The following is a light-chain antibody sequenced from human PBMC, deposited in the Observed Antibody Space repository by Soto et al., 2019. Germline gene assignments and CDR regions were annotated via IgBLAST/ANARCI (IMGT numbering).Light chain of an antibody. CDR3: AGWDGSLKGFV. CDR1: ASNIGRDP. Sequence: QSVLPQPPSASGAPGQRVTISCSGSASNIGRDPVNWYQQVPGTAPKLLIYENNHRPSGVPDRFSGSKSGTSASLVISGLQSEDEAEYFCAGWDGSLKGFVFGTGTKVTVL. V-gene: IGLV1-44*01. CDR2: ENN. J-gene: IGLJ1*01.